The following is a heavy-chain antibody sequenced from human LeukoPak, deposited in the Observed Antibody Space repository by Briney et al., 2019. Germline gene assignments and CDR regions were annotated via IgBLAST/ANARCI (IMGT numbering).Heavy chain of an antibody. CDR1: GGSISSYY. V-gene: IGHV4-59*08. Sequence: SETLSLTCTVSGGSISSYYWSWIRQPPGKGLEWIGYIYYSGSTNYNPSLKSRVTISVDTSKNQFSLKLSSVTAADTAVYYCARLRISGGLYYFDYWGQGTLATVSS. J-gene: IGHJ4*02. CDR3: ARLRISGGLYYFDY. CDR2: IYYSGST. D-gene: IGHD6-19*01.